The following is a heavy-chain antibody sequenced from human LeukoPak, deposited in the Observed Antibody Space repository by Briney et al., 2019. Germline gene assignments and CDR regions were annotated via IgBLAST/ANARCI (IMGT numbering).Heavy chain of an antibody. J-gene: IGHJ6*02. CDR2: ISGYSGNT. CDR3: ARDGTMVRGVIDHYGMDV. CDR1: GYTFTSCG. D-gene: IGHD3-10*01. V-gene: IGHV1-18*01. Sequence: VASVKASCKASGYTFTSCGISWVRQAPGQGLEWMGWISGYSGNTNAAQKLQGRVTMTRDTSTSTAYMELRSLRSDDTAVYYCARDGTMVRGVIDHYGMDVWGQGTTVTVSS.